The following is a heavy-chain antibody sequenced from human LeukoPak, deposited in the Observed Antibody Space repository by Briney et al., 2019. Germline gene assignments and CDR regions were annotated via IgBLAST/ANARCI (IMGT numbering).Heavy chain of an antibody. CDR3: ARDALGTYCGGDCHTRWFDP. CDR1: GGTFSSYA. V-gene: IGHV1-46*01. CDR2: INPSGGST. Sequence: ASVKVSCKASGGTFSSYAISWVRQAPGQGLEWMGIINPSGGSTSYAQKFQGRVTMTRDMSTSTVYMELSSLRSEDTAVYYCARDALGTYCGGDCHTRWFDPWGQGTLVTVSS. D-gene: IGHD2-21*02. J-gene: IGHJ5*02.